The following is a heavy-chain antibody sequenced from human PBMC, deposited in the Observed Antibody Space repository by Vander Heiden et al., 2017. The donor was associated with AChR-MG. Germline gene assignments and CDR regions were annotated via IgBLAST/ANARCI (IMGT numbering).Heavy chain of an antibody. V-gene: IGHV3-23*01. CDR1: GFTFSRYT. D-gene: IGHD3-10*01. Sequence: VQLLVSGGGLVQPGGSLRLSCSASGFTFSRYTMGWVRQAPGEEMEWVSAISGSGGSTYYADSVKGRFTISRDNSKNTLYLQMNSLRAEDTAVYYCARERSGGPLPRLIDYWGQGALVADSS. CDR3: ARERSGGPLPRLIDY. J-gene: IGHJ4*02. CDR2: ISGSGGST.